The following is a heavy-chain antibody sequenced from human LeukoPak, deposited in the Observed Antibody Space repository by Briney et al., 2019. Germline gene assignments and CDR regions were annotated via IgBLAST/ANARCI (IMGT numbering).Heavy chain of an antibody. D-gene: IGHD3-10*01. Sequence: GXINPNSGNTGYAQKFQGRVTMTRNTSISTAYMQLTSLRSEDTAVYYCARGQYYYGSGSFWFDPWGQGTLVTVSS. V-gene: IGHV1-8*01. J-gene: IGHJ5*02. CDR3: ARGQYYYGSGSFWFDP. CDR2: INPNSGNT.